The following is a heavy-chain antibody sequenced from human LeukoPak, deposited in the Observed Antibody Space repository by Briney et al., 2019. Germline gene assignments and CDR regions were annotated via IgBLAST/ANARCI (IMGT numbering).Heavy chain of an antibody. CDR1: GFTFSSYA. D-gene: IGHD1-26*01. CDR2: ISGSGGSI. V-gene: IGHV3-23*01. CDR3: AKEWRGATVAHAFDI. Sequence: GGSLRLSCAASGFTFSSYAMNWVRQAPGKGLEWVSGISGSGGSIYYADSVKGRFTISRDNSKNTLNLQMNSLRAEDTAVYYCAKEWRGATVAHAFDIWGQGTMVTVSS. J-gene: IGHJ3*02.